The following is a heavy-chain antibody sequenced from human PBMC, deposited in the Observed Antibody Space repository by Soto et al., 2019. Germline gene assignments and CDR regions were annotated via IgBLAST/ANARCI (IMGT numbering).Heavy chain of an antibody. V-gene: IGHV4-31*03. D-gene: IGHD3-22*01. Sequence: SETLSLTCTVSGGSISSGGYYWSWIRQHPGKGLEWIGYIYYSGSTYYNPSLKSRVTISVDTSKNQFSLKLSSVTAADTAVYYCARGDYYDSSDAFDIWGQGTMVTVSS. CDR1: GGSISSGGYY. CDR2: IYYSGST. CDR3: ARGDYYDSSDAFDI. J-gene: IGHJ3*02.